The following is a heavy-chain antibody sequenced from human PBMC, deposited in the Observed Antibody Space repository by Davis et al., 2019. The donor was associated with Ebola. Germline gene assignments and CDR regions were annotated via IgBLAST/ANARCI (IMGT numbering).Heavy chain of an antibody. Sequence: MPSETLSLTCTVSGGSISSYYWSWIRQPPGKGLEWIGYIYYSGSTDYNPSLKSRVTISLDTSKNQFSLKLNSVTAADTAMYYCARGGIQLWSSFDYWGQGTLVTVSS. D-gene: IGHD5-18*01. J-gene: IGHJ4*02. CDR2: IYYSGST. CDR3: ARGGIQLWSSFDY. CDR1: GGSISSYY. V-gene: IGHV4-59*08.